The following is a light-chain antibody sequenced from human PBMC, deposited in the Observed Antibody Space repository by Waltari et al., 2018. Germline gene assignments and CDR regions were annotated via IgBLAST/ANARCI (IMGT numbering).Light chain of an antibody. J-gene: IGKJ4*01. CDR2: TAS. Sequence: DIQVTQSPSSLSASVGDRVIITCRTSQTITNSLNWYQQKPGKAPQLLIYTASNLQSGVPSRFSGRGSGTDFTLTISSLQPDDFATYFCQQTYSVPLTFGGGTRVEIK. CDR3: QQTYSVPLT. CDR1: QTITNS. V-gene: IGKV1-39*01.